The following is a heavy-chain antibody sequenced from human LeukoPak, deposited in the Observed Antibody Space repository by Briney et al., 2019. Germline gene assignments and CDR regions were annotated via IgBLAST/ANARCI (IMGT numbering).Heavy chain of an antibody. D-gene: IGHD3-3*01. V-gene: IGHV1-69*13. CDR2: IIPIFGTA. CDR3: ARDRSGSGYFDC. J-gene: IGHJ4*02. Sequence: SVKVSCKASGGTFSSYAISWVRQAPGQGLEWMGGIIPIFGTANYAQKFQGRVTITADESTSTAYMELSSLRSEDTAVYYCARDRSGSGYFDCWGQGTLVTVSS. CDR1: GGTFSSYA.